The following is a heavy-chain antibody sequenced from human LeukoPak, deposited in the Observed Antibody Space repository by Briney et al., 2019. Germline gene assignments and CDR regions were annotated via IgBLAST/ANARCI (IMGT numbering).Heavy chain of an antibody. Sequence: ASVKVSCKPSGFSFPSFGISWVRQAPGQGLEWRGWVSGSSGETNSAQKFQGGITLTTDTSTRTAYMELRSLRSDDTAVYYCARVLAGHPGYWGQGTLVTVSS. CDR1: GFSFPSFG. CDR3: ARVLAGHPGY. D-gene: IGHD6-19*01. V-gene: IGHV1-18*01. J-gene: IGHJ4*02. CDR2: VSGSSGET.